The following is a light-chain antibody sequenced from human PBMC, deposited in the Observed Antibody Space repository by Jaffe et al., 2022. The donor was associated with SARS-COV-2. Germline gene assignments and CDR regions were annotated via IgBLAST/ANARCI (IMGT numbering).Light chain of an antibody. Sequence: ETVMTQSPDTLSASPGERATLFCRASQSVSSNLAWYQQKPGQPPRLLIYGASTRATGVPARFSGSGSGTEFTLTINSLQSEDFAVYFCQQYNNWPPWTFGQGTKVDIK. CDR2: GAS. CDR3: QQYNNWPPWT. CDR1: QSVSSN. J-gene: IGKJ1*01. V-gene: IGKV3-15*01.